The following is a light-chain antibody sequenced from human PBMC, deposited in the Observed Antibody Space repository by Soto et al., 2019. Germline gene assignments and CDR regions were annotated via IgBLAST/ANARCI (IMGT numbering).Light chain of an antibody. J-gene: IGLJ2*01. CDR1: SSDVGGYNY. CDR2: EVS. CDR3: SSYTSSSTVV. Sequence: QSVLTQPASVSGSPGQSITVSCTGTSSDVGGYNYVSWYQQHPGKAPKLMIYEVSNRPSGVSNRFSGSKSGNTASLTISGLPAEDEADYYCSSYTSSSTVVFGGGTKLTVL. V-gene: IGLV2-14*01.